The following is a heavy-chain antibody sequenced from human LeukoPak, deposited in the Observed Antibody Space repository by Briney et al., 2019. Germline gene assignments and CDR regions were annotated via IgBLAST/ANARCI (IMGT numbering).Heavy chain of an antibody. CDR1: GFTFSSYA. V-gene: IGHV3-23*01. Sequence: GGSLRLSCAASGFTFSSYAMTWVHQAPGKGLEWVSTISGSSGNTYFADSVKGRFTISRDNSKNTLYLQMNSLRAEDTAVYYCAKLTGTTFYYYYMDVWGKGTTVTVSS. CDR2: ISGSSGNT. D-gene: IGHD1-7*01. J-gene: IGHJ6*03. CDR3: AKLTGTTFYYYYMDV.